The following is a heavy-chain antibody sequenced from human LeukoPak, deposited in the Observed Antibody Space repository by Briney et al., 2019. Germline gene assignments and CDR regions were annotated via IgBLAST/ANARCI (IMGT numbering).Heavy chain of an antibody. CDR2: ISTNTGNP. J-gene: IGHJ6*03. V-gene: IGHV7-4-1*02. Sequence: ASVKVSCKASGYTFTSYAMNWVRQAPGQGLEWMGWISTNTGNPTYAQGFTGRVVFSLDSSFSTAYLQISSLKAEDTAVYYCARANHNYYYYYMDVWGKGTTVTVSS. CDR1: GYTFTSYA. CDR3: ARANHNYYYYYMDV.